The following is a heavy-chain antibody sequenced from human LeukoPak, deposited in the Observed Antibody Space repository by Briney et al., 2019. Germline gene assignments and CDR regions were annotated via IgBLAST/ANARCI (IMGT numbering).Heavy chain of an antibody. Sequence: SETLSLTCTVSGGSISSSSYYWGWIRQPPGKGLEWIGSIYYSGSTYYNPSLKSRVTISVDTSKNQFSLKLSSVTAADTAVYYCAGIMGTYYDILTGYPQFDYWGQGTLVTVSS. CDR3: AGIMGTYYDILTGYPQFDY. J-gene: IGHJ4*02. CDR1: GGSISSSSYY. D-gene: IGHD3-9*01. CDR2: IYYSGST. V-gene: IGHV4-39*07.